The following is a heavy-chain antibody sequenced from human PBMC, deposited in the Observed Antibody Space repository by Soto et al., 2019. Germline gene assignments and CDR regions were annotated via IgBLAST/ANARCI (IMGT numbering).Heavy chain of an antibody. D-gene: IGHD6-19*01. J-gene: IGHJ6*03. CDR3: ARFSGPRMYYYYYMDV. V-gene: IGHV1-69*10. CDR2: IIPILGIA. Sequence: GASVKVSCKASGYTFTSYGISWVRQAPGQGLEWMGWIIPILGIANYAQKFQGRVTITADKSTSTAYMELSSLRSEDTAVYYCARFSGPRMYYYYYMDVWGKGTTVTVSS. CDR1: GYTFTSYG.